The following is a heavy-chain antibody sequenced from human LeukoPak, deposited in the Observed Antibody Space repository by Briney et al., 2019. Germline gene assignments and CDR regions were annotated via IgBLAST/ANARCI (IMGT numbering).Heavy chain of an antibody. D-gene: IGHD3-10*01. V-gene: IGHV3-23*01. CDR1: GFTFSSYA. J-gene: IGHJ4*02. CDR2: ISGGGSFT. CDR3: ARENPLGAGDFDY. Sequence: PGGSLRLSCAASGFTFSSYAMSWVRQAPVKGLEWVSTISGGGSFTYYADSVKGRFTISRDNAKNSLYLQMNSLRAEDTAVYYCARENPLGAGDFDYWGQGTLVTVSS.